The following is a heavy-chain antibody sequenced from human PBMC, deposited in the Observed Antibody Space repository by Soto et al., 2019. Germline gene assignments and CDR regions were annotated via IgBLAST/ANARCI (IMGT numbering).Heavy chain of an antibody. CDR1: GGSISSSS. J-gene: IGHJ5*02. CDR2: IFYTGST. Sequence: PSETLSLTCTASGGSISSSSWNWIRQAPGKRLERIGCIFYTGSTNFNPSLESRVAMSLDTSKNQFSLRLSSVTAADTAVYYCARSVFPWGQGTLVT. V-gene: IGHV4-59*08. CDR3: ARSVFP.